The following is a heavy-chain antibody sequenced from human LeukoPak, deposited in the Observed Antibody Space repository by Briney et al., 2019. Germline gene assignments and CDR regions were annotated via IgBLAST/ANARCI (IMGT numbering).Heavy chain of an antibody. V-gene: IGHV3-53*01. D-gene: IGHD6-13*01. CDR3: ARVVSGIAATVTAAGTFDS. J-gene: IGHJ4*02. CDR1: RFTVSRNY. Sequence: GGSLRLSCEASRFTVSRNYMTWVRQAPGRGLEWVSVIYSGGSTYYADSVKGRFTISRDNSKNTVYLQMNSLRAEDTAVYFCARVVSGIAATVTAAGTFDSWGQGTQVTVSS. CDR2: IYSGGST.